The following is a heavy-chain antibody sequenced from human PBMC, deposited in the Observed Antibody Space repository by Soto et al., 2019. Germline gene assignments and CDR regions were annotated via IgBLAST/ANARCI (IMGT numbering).Heavy chain of an antibody. D-gene: IGHD4-4*01. V-gene: IGHV1-18*01. J-gene: IGHJ6*02. CDR3: ASSYSNYALIDYYYYGMDV. CDR2: ISAYNGNT. CDR1: GYTFTSYG. Sequence: ASVKVSCKASGYTFTSYGISWVRQAPGQGLEWMGWISAYNGNTNYAQKLQGRVTMTTDTSTSTAYMELSSLRSEDTAVYYCASSYSNYALIDYYYYGMDVWGQGTTVPVSS.